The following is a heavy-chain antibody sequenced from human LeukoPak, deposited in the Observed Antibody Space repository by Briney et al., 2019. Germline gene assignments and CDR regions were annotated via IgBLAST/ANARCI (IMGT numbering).Heavy chain of an antibody. CDR1: GFTFSSSA. D-gene: IGHD2-21*02. V-gene: IGHV3-23*01. J-gene: IGHJ4*02. CDR3: AKEDPAGGDSYYFDY. Sequence: GGSLRLSCAASGFTFSSSAMTWVRQAPGKGLEWVSAISGSGGSTYYADSVKGRFTISRDNSKNTLYLQMNSLRAEDTAVYYCAKEDPAGGDSYYFDYWGQGTLVTVSS. CDR2: ISGSGGST.